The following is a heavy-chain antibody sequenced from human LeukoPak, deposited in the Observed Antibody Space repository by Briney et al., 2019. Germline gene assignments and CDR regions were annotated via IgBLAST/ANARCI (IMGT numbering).Heavy chain of an antibody. V-gene: IGHV4-61*09. J-gene: IGHJ4*02. Sequence: SETLSLTCTVSGGSISSGSDYWSWIRPPAGKGLEWIGHIYTSGSTSYNPSLQSRVTISVDTSKHQFSLKVTSVTAADTAVYYCARAGGSVGWYGTIDSWGQGTLVTVSS. D-gene: IGHD6-19*01. CDR3: ARAGGSVGWYGTIDS. CDR2: IYTSGST. CDR1: GGSISSGSDY.